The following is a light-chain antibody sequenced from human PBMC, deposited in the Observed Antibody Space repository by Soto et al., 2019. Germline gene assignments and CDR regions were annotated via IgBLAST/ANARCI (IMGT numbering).Light chain of an antibody. Sequence: DIQMTQSPSTLSASVGDRVTITCRASQRISRWLAWYQHKPGKAPKLLIYDASSLESGVPSRFSGSGSGTEFTLTISSLQPDDVATYYCQQYNGYFRTFGQGTKLQIK. CDR1: QRISRW. CDR3: QQYNGYFRT. CDR2: DAS. V-gene: IGKV1-5*01. J-gene: IGKJ2*01.